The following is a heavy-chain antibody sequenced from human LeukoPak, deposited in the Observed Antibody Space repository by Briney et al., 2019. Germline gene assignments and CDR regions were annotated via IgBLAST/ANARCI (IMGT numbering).Heavy chain of an antibody. CDR1: GFTFDTYG. D-gene: IGHD1-26*01. Sequence: GGSLRLSCAASGFTFDTYGMSWVRQAPGKGLEWVSNIKQDGSEKDYVDSVKGRFTISRDNAKNSLYLQMNSLRAEDTGVYYCAKGDTQSKYRQFDSWGQGSLVIVSS. CDR3: AKGDTQSKYRQFDS. CDR2: IKQDGSEK. V-gene: IGHV3-7*01. J-gene: IGHJ4*02.